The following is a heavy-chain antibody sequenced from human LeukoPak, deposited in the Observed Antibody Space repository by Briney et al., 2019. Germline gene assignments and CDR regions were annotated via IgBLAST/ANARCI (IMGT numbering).Heavy chain of an antibody. CDR1: GYTFTSYD. CDR3: ARGRHDSSGYYYYYYMDV. Sequence: ASVKVSCKASGYTFTSYDINWVRQATGQGLEWMGWMNPNSGNTGYAQKFQGRVTMTRNTSISTAYMELSSLRSEDTAVYYCARGRHDSSGYYYYYYMDVWGKGTTVTISS. J-gene: IGHJ6*03. CDR2: MNPNSGNT. V-gene: IGHV1-8*01. D-gene: IGHD6-19*01.